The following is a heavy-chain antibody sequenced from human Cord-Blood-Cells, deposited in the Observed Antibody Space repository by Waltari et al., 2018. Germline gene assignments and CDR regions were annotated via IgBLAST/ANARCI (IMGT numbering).Heavy chain of an antibody. D-gene: IGHD1-1*01. CDR1: GYTFTSYG. CDR2: ISAYNGNT. Sequence: QVQLVQSGAEVKKPGASVKVSCPPSGYTFTSYGISWVRQAPGQRVEWMGWISAYNGNTNYAQKLHGRVTMTTDTSTSTAYMELRSLRSDDTAVYYCERDPRRQDAFDIWGQGTMVTVSS. V-gene: IGHV1-18*01. CDR3: ERDPRRQDAFDI. J-gene: IGHJ3*02.